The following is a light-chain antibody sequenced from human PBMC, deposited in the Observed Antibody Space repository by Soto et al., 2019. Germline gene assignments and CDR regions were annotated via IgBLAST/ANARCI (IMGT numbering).Light chain of an antibody. J-gene: IGKJ4*01. CDR3: QQLYRYPLS. CDR1: QGISSY. CDR2: AAS. Sequence: QLTQSPSSLSASVGDRVTITCRASQGISSYLAWYQQKPGKVPKLLISAASTLESGVPLRFSGGGFGTDFTLTISSLQPEDFATYYCQQLYRYPLSFGGGTKWIS. V-gene: IGKV1-9*01.